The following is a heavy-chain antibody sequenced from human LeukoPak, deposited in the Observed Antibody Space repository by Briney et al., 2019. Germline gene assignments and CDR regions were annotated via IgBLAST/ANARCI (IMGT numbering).Heavy chain of an antibody. CDR1: GYTFTGYY. D-gene: IGHD3-10*01. J-gene: IGHJ4*02. CDR3: ARVWFGELPYYFDY. Sequence: GASVKVSCKASGYTFTGYYMHWVRQAPGQGLEWMGWINPNSGGTNYAQKLQGRVTMTTDTSTSTAYMELRSLRSDDTAVYYCARVWFGELPYYFDYWGQGTLVTVSS. CDR2: INPNSGGT. V-gene: IGHV1-2*02.